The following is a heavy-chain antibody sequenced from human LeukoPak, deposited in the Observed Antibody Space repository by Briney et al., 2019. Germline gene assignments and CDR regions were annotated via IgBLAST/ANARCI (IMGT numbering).Heavy chain of an antibody. D-gene: IGHD5-18*01. V-gene: IGHV4-59*01. Sequence: SETLSLTCTVSGGSISSYYWSWIRQPPGKGQEWIGYIYYSGSTNYNPSLKSRVTISVDTSKNQFSLKLSSVTAADTAVYYCARSYSYGYFDYWGQGTLVTVSS. CDR2: IYYSGST. CDR1: GGSISSYY. CDR3: ARSYSYGYFDY. J-gene: IGHJ4*02.